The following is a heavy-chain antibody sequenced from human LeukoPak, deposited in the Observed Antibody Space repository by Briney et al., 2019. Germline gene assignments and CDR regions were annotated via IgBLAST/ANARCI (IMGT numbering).Heavy chain of an antibody. CDR3: ARLTTTVTRFFDY. CDR2: IYPGDSDT. Sequence: GESLKIPCKGSGYSFTSYWFGWVRQMPGKGLEWMGIIYPGDSDTRYSPSFQGQVTISANKSLSTAYLQWSSLKASDTAMYYCARLTTTVTRFFDYWGQGTLVTVSS. D-gene: IGHD4-17*01. V-gene: IGHV5-51*01. J-gene: IGHJ4*02. CDR1: GYSFTSYW.